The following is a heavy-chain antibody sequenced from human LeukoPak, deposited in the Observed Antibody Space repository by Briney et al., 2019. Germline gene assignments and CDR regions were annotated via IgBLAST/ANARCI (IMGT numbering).Heavy chain of an antibody. V-gene: IGHV4-39*07. CDR1: GGSISSSSYY. D-gene: IGHD3-16*01. Sequence: SETLSLTCTVSGGSISSSSYYWGWIRQPPGKGLEWIGEIYHSGSTNYNPSLKSRVTISVDKSKNQFSLKLSSVTAADTAVYCCARVLGAGTFDYWGQGTLVTVSS. CDR2: IYHSGST. CDR3: ARVLGAGTFDY. J-gene: IGHJ4*02.